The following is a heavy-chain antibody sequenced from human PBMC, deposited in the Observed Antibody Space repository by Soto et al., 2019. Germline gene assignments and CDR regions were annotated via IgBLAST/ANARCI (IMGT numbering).Heavy chain of an antibody. V-gene: IGHV4-61*08. J-gene: IGHJ5*02. D-gene: IGHD6-13*01. CDR2: IYYSGTI. Sequence: QVPLQESGPGLVKPAETLSLTCTVSGGSVRSGDCYWSWIRQPPGKGLAWIGNIYYSGTIDYNPSLKRRVTISVYASTNQFSLKLSSVTSADTAVYYCARHLEVSGTFNWFDPWGQGTLVTVSS. CDR3: ARHLEVSGTFNWFDP. CDR1: GGSVRSGDCY.